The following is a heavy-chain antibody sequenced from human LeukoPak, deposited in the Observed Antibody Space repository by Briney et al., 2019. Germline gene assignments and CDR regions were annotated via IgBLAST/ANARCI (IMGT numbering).Heavy chain of an antibody. CDR2: FDPEDGVT. CDR3: ATALNYYYYMDV. CDR1: GYTLTELS. J-gene: IGHJ6*03. V-gene: IGHV1-24*01. Sequence: ASVKVSCKVSGYTLTELSMHWVRQAPGRGLEWMGGFDPEDGVTIYAQKFQGRVTMTEDTSTDTAYMELSSLRSEDTAVYYCATALNYYYYMDVWGKGTTVTVSS.